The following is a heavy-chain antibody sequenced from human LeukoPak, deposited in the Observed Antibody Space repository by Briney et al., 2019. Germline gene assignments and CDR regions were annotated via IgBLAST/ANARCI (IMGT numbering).Heavy chain of an antibody. J-gene: IGHJ3*02. CDR1: GFTVSSNY. Sequence: GGSLRLSCAASGFTVSSNYMSWVRQAPGKGLEWVSVIYSGGSTYYADSVKGRFTISRDNSKNTLYLQMNSLRAEDTAVYYCARITYYYDSSGYYYAYDAFGIWGQGTMVTVSS. CDR3: ARITYYYDSSGYYYAYDAFGI. CDR2: IYSGGST. V-gene: IGHV3-53*01. D-gene: IGHD3-22*01.